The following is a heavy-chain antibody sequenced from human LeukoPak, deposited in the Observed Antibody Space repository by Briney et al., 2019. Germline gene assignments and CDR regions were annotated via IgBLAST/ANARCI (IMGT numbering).Heavy chain of an antibody. Sequence: PSETLSLTCTVSGRSISSGRYSWSWIRQPAGKGLEWIGRIYTSGSTNYNPSLKSRVTISVDTSKNQFSLKLSSVTAADTAVYYCARDSGYDFWSGPRAGYYYYMDVWGKGTTVTVSS. V-gene: IGHV4-61*02. D-gene: IGHD3-3*01. CDR2: IYTSGST. CDR1: GRSISSGRYS. J-gene: IGHJ6*03. CDR3: ARDSGYDFWSGPRAGYYYYMDV.